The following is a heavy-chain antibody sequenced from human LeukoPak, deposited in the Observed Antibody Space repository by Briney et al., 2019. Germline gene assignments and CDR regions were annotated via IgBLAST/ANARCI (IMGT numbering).Heavy chain of an antibody. D-gene: IGHD6-13*01. CDR1: GFTFGSYA. V-gene: IGHV3-30-3*01. CDR2: ISYDGSNK. J-gene: IGHJ4*02. CDR3: ANSHSSSWAYFDY. Sequence: PGRSLRLSCAASGFTFGSYAMHWVRQAPGKGLEWVAVISYDGSNKYYADSVKGRFTISRDNSKNTLYLEMNSLRAEDTAVYYCANSHSSSWAYFDYWGQGTLVTVSS.